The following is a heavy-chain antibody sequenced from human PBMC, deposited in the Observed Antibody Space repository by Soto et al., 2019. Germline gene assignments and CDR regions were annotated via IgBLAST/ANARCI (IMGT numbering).Heavy chain of an antibody. J-gene: IGHJ4*02. Sequence: QVQLVQSGPEVKKPGASVKVSCKTSGYTFTSYGISWVRQAPGQGLEWMGWISTYKGNTNYAQKFQGRVTMTTDTSTSPAYMELRSLRSDDTAVYYCAPRSPAFDYWGQGTLVTVSS. V-gene: IGHV1-18*01. CDR2: ISTYKGNT. CDR3: APRSPAFDY. CDR1: GYTFTSYG.